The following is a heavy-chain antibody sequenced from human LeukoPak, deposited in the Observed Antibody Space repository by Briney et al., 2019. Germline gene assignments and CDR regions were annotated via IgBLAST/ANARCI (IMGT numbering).Heavy chain of an antibody. V-gene: IGHV1-18*01. CDR3: AVNIVATLFENY. D-gene: IGHD5-12*01. CDR1: GYTFTSYG. CDR2: ISAYNGNT. Sequence: ASVKVSCKASGYTFTSYGVSWVRQAPGQGLEWMGWISAYNGNTNYAQKLQGRVTMTTDTSTSTAYTELRSLRSDDTAVYYCAVNIVATLFENYWGQGTLVTVS. J-gene: IGHJ4*02.